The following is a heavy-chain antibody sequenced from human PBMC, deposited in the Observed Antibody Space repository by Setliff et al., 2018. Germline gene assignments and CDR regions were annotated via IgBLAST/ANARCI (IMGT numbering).Heavy chain of an antibody. V-gene: IGHV1-2*04. Sequence: ASVKVSCKASGYTFTGYYMHWVRQAPGQGLEWMGWINPNSGGTNYAQKFQGWVTMTRDASISTAYMELSRLRSDDTAVYYCARSGWLREYYFDYWGQGTLVTVSS. CDR2: INPNSGGT. CDR1: GYTFTGYY. D-gene: IGHD5-12*01. J-gene: IGHJ4*02. CDR3: ARSGWLREYYFDY.